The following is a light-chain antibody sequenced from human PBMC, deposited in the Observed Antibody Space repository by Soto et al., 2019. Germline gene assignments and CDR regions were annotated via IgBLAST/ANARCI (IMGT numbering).Light chain of an antibody. V-gene: IGLV2-8*01. Sequence: QSALTQPPSASWSPGQSVTISCTGTSSDVGAYKYVSWYQEYPGKAPKLMIYEVSKRPSGVPDRFSGSKSGNTASLTVSGLQAEDEADYYCTSYVGSDIWVFGGGTKLTVL. CDR3: TSYVGSDIWV. CDR2: EVS. CDR1: SSDVGAYKY. J-gene: IGLJ3*02.